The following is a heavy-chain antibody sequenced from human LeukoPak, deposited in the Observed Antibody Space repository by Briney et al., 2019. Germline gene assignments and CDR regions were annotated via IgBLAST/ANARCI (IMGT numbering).Heavy chain of an antibody. V-gene: IGHV4-4*02. CDR3: AREGGFYRPLDY. CDR1: GGSVTSTNW. D-gene: IGHD6-25*01. J-gene: IGHJ4*02. CDR2: VHLDGRT. Sequence: SETLSLTCDVSGGSVTSTNWWTWFRQPPGKGLEWIGEVHLDGRTNYNPSLKSRLVMSADLPENHISLNLTSVTAADTAVYYCAREGGFYRPLDYSGQGTLVTVSS.